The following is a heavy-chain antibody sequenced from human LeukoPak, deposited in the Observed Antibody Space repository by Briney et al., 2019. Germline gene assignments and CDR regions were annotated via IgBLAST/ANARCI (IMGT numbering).Heavy chain of an antibody. CDR3: AKPSLVVVVATTPADY. Sequence: GGSLRLSCAASGFTFSSYAMSWVRQAPGKGLEWVSAISGSGGSTYYADSVKGRFTISRDNSKNTLYLQMNSLRAEDTAVYYCAKPSLVVVVATTPADYWGQGNLVTVSS. CDR2: ISGSGGST. J-gene: IGHJ4*02. V-gene: IGHV3-23*01. D-gene: IGHD2-15*01. CDR1: GFTFSSYA.